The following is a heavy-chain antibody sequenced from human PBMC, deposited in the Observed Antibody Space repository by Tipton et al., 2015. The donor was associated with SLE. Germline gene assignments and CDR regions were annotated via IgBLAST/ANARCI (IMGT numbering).Heavy chain of an antibody. D-gene: IGHD2-15*01. CDR1: GGSFSGYY. CDR3: ARDARMTLDAFDI. J-gene: IGHJ3*02. V-gene: IGHV4-38-2*02. Sequence: TLSLTCAVYGGSFSGYYWGWIRQPPGKGLEWIGSIYHSGSTYYNPSLKSRVTISVDTSKNQFSLKLSSVTAADTAVYYCARDARMTLDAFDIWGQGTMVTVSS. CDR2: IYHSGST.